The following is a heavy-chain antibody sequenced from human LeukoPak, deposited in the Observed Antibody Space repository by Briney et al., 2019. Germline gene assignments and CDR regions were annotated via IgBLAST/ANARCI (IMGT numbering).Heavy chain of an antibody. Sequence: ASVKVSCKASGCTFTSYGISWVRQAPGQGLEWMGWISAYNGNTNYAQKLQGRVTMTTDTSTSTAYMELRSLRSDDTAVYYCARNYPIYCSGGSCYQDYWGQGTLVTVSS. D-gene: IGHD2-15*01. CDR3: ARNYPIYCSGGSCYQDY. CDR2: ISAYNGNT. CDR1: GCTFTSYG. V-gene: IGHV1-18*01. J-gene: IGHJ4*02.